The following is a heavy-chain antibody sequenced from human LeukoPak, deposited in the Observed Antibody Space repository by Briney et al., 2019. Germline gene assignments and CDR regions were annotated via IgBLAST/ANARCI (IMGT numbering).Heavy chain of an antibody. D-gene: IGHD4-17*01. Sequence: AETLSLTCTVSGGSINSYYWSWIRQPPGKGLEWIGYIHYSGSTNYNPSLKSRVTISVDTSKNQFSLKLSSVTAADTAVYYCAKSNYGDYSPTFFDPWGQGTLVTVS. CDR3: AKSNYGDYSPTFFDP. CDR1: GGSINSYY. V-gene: IGHV4-59*08. J-gene: IGHJ5*02. CDR2: IHYSGST.